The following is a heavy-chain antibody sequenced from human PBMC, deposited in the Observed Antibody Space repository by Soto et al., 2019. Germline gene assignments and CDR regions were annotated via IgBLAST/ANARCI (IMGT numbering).Heavy chain of an antibody. J-gene: IGHJ4*02. D-gene: IGHD2-2*01. CDR3: ARDAPSQPSIFDR. CDR1: EYSFGDYY. V-gene: IGHV1-2*02. CDR2: INLNDGVT. Sequence: QVQLEQSGTEVKKPGASVKVSCKASEYSFGDYYLYWVRQAPGQGLEWMGWINLNDGVTNYARKFQGRVTLASAKSSNTVSMELSSMRYDDTAVYYCARDAPSQPSIFDRWGPGTLVTVSS.